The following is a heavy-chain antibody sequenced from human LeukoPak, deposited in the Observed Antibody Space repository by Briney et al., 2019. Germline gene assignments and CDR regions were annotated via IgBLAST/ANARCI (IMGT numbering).Heavy chain of an antibody. Sequence: ASVKVSCKASGYTFTSYGISWVRQAPGQGLEWMGWISAYNGNTNYAQKLQGRVTMTTDTSTSTAYMELRSLRSDDTAVYYCASVRFWRCFFSWVGPWGQGTLVTVSS. D-gene: IGHD3-3*01. CDR3: ASVRFWRCFFSWVGP. V-gene: IGHV1-18*01. CDR2: ISAYNGNT. CDR1: GYTFTSYG. J-gene: IGHJ5*02.